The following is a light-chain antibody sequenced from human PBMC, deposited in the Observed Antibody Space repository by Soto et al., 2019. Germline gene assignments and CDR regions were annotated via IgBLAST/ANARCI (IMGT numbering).Light chain of an antibody. CDR3: QQYGSSPTT. Sequence: ENVLTQSPGTLSLSPGERATLSCRASQSVSSSTYLAWYQQKPGQAPRLLIYDASTRATGIPDRFTGSGSGTDFTLTISRLEPEDFAVYYCQQYGSSPTTFGQGTRLEIK. CDR2: DAS. J-gene: IGKJ5*01. V-gene: IGKV3-20*01. CDR1: QSVSSSTY.